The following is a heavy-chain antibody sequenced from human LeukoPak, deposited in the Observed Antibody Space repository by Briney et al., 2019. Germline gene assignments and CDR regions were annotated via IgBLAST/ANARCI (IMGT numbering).Heavy chain of an antibody. CDR1: GFSFSSYN. D-gene: IGHD3-3*01. J-gene: IGHJ4*02. CDR2: ITTSSTYT. Sequence: GGSLRLSCEASGFSFSSYNMDWVRQTQGKGLEWISSITTSSTYTFYADSVNGRFTISRDNASNSLYLQMNSLRAEDTAVYYCASEIIFGSFDYWGQGTLVTVSS. V-gene: IGHV3-21*01. CDR3: ASEIIFGSFDY.